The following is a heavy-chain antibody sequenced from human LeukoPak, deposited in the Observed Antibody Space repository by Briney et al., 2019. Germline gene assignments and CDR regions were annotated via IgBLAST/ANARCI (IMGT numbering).Heavy chain of an antibody. CDR1: GGSFSGYY. Sequence: KPSETLSLTCAVYGGSFSGYYWSWIRQPPGKGLEWIGEINHSGSTNYNPSLKSRVTISVDTSKNQFSLKLSSVTAAYTAVYYCARSRRETYCSSTSCAKYYFDYWGQGTLVTVSS. V-gene: IGHV4-34*01. CDR3: ARSRRETYCSSTSCAKYYFDY. CDR2: INHSGST. D-gene: IGHD2-2*01. J-gene: IGHJ4*02.